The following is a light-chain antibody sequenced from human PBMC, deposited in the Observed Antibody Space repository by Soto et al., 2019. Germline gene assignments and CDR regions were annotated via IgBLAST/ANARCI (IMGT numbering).Light chain of an antibody. CDR3: QQYGGSPYT. Sequence: EIVLTQSPGTLSLSPGERATLSCRASQSVVNGYLAWYQQRPGQAPRLLIYGASTRATGIPDRFSGSGSGTDFTLTISRLEPDDFSLYYCQQYGGSPYTFGPGTKL. CDR2: GAS. V-gene: IGKV3-20*01. CDR1: QSVVNGY. J-gene: IGKJ2*01.